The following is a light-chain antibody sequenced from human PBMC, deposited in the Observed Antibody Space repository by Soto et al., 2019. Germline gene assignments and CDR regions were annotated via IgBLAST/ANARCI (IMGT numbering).Light chain of an antibody. Sequence: EIVMTQSPATLSVSPGERFTLSCRASQSVGSNLAWYQQKPGQAPRLLIYGASTRATGIPARFSGSGSGTEFTLTISGLQSEDFAVYYCQQYDVWPATFGQGTKVDI. CDR1: QSVGSN. CDR3: QQYDVWPAT. CDR2: GAS. V-gene: IGKV3-15*01. J-gene: IGKJ1*01.